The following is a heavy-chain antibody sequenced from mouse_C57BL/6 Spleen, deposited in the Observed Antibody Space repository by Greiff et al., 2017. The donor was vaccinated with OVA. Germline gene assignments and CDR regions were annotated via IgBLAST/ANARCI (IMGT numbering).Heavy chain of an antibody. V-gene: IGHV1-82*01. CDR2: IYPGDGDT. CDR1: GYAFSSSW. CDR3: ARNGIYYGYDGVDY. Sequence: LQESGPELVKPGASVKISCKASGYAFSSSWMNWVKQRPGKGLECIGRIYPGDGDTNYNGKFKGKATLTADKSSSTAYMQLSSLTSEDSAVYFCARNGIYYGYDGVDYWGQGTTLTVSS. J-gene: IGHJ2*01. D-gene: IGHD2-2*01.